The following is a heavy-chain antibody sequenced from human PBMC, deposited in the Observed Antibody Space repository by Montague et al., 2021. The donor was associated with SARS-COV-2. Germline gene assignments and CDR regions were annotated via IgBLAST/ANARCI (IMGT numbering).Heavy chain of an antibody. Sequence: TLSLTCSVSGGSISSRGSSWSWIRQTPGKGLEWIGYIYESGNTYYNPSLQSRVTILLDRATNQFSLKLNSMTAADTAVYYCARRVYSEEGANLLDPWGPGILVTVSS. CDR3: ARRVYSEEGANLLDP. CDR2: IYESGNT. D-gene: IGHD4-11*01. V-gene: IGHV4-30-2*01. CDR1: GGSISSRGSS. J-gene: IGHJ5*02.